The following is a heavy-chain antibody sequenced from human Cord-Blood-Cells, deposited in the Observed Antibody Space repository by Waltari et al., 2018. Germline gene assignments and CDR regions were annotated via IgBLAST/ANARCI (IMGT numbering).Heavy chain of an antibody. D-gene: IGHD5-12*01. V-gene: IGHV1-2*06. J-gene: IGHJ6*02. CDR3: ARDLSGYDSDV. CDR1: GYTFTGYY. Sequence: QVQLVQTGAEVKKPGASVKVSCKASGYTFTGYYMHWVRQAPGQGLEWMGRIYPNSGGTNYAQKCQGRVTMTRDTSISTAYMGLSRLRSDDTAVDYCARDLSGYDSDVWGQGTTVTVSS. CDR2: IYPNSGGT.